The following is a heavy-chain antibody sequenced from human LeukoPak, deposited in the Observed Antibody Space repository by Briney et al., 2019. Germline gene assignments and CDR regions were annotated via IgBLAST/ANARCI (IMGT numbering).Heavy chain of an antibody. CDR1: GFTSSGSW. J-gene: IGHJ4*02. V-gene: IGHV3-7*05. CDR3: TTSKDHYSHH. CDR2: IHQDAGEK. Sequence: PGGSLRLSCAASGFTSSGSWMTWVRQSPGKGLQWVASIHQDAGEKQYVDSVRGRFTISRDNAKNSLYLQMNSLRVEDTAMYYCTTSKDHYSHHWGQGTLVTVSS.